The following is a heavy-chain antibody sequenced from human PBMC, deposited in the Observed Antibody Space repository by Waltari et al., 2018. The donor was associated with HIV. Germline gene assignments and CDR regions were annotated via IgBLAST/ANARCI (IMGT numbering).Heavy chain of an antibody. V-gene: IGHV4-59*01. CDR2: IFYNGDN. J-gene: IGHJ2*01. CDR3: ASTLVSTSHFWNFDL. Sequence: QLQLQESGPGLVKASETLFVTCHVSGVSSSSYYWNWIRQFPGKGLEWIGYIFYNGDNNYNPSLKSRVSMSVDTSKNQFSLNMTSVTPADTAVYYCASTLVSTSHFWNFDLWGRGALVTVTS. CDR1: GVSSSSYY. D-gene: IGHD6-6*01.